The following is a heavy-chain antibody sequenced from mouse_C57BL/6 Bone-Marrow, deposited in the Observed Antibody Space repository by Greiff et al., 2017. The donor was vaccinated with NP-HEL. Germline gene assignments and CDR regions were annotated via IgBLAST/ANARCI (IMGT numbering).Heavy chain of an antibody. CDR1: GFTFSSYT. J-gene: IGHJ2*01. D-gene: IGHD1-1*01. V-gene: IGHV5-9*01. Sequence: EVKLQESGGGLVKPGGSLKLSCAASGFTFSSYTMSWVRQTPEKRLEWVATISGGGGNTYYPDSVKGRFTISRDNAKNTLYLQMSSLRSEDTALYYCARHGRLLYYFDYWGQGTTLTVSS. CDR3: ARHGRLLYYFDY. CDR2: ISGGGGNT.